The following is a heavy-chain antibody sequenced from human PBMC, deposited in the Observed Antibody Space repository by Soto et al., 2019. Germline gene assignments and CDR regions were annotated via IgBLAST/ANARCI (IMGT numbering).Heavy chain of an antibody. D-gene: IGHD3-22*01. CDR3: ARDLYYDSSGYYKSYFAY. J-gene: IGHJ4*02. V-gene: IGHV4-30-4*01. CDR2: IYYSGST. CDR1: GGSISSGDYY. Sequence: SETLSLTCTVSGGSISSGDYYWSWIRQPPGKGLEWIGYIYYSGSTYYNPSLKSRVTISVDTSKNQFSLKLSSVTAADTAVYYCARDLYYDSSGYYKSYFAYWGKGTLVKVSS.